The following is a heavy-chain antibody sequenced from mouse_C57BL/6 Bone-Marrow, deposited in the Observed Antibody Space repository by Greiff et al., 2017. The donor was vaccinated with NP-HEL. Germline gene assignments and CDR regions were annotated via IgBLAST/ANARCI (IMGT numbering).Heavy chain of an antibody. D-gene: IGHD1-1*01. CDR3: ARCSSPYYAMDY. Sequence: VQLQQSGPELVKPGASVKIPCKASGYTFTDYNMDWVKQSHGKSLEWIGDINPNNGGTIYNQKFKGKATLTVDKSSSTAYMELRSLTSEDTAVYYGARCSSPYYAMDYWGQGTSVTVSS. J-gene: IGHJ4*01. V-gene: IGHV1-18*01. CDR2: INPNNGGT. CDR1: GYTFTDYN.